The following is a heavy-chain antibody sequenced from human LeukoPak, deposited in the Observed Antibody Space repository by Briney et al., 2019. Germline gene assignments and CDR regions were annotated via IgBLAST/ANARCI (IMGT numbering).Heavy chain of an antibody. CDR1: GFTFSSYA. CDR2: ISYDGSNK. V-gene: IGHV3-30-3*01. D-gene: IGHD2-8*02. CDR3: ARATGGAYYYGMDV. Sequence: PGRSLRLSCAASGFTFSSYAMHWVRQAPGKGLEWVAVISYDGSNKYYADSVKGRFTISRDNSKDTLYLQMNSLRAEDTAVYYCARATGGAYYYGMDVWGQGTTATVSS. J-gene: IGHJ6*02.